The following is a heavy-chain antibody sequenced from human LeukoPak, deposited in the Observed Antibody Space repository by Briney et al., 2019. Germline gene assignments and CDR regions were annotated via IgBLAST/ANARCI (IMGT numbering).Heavy chain of an antibody. V-gene: IGHV4-39*01. CDR1: GGSISSSSYY. CDR2: IYYSGST. J-gene: IGHJ3*02. CDR3: ARQNVEQWLPDAFDI. Sequence: SETLSLTCTVSGGSISSSSYYWGWIRQPPGKGLEWIGSIYYSGSTYYHPSLKSRVTISVDTSKNQFSLRLSSVTAADTAVYYCARQNVEQWLPDAFDIWGQGTMVTVSS. D-gene: IGHD6-19*01.